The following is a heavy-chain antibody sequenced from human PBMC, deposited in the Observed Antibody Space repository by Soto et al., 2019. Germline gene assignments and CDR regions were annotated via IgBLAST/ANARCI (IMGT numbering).Heavy chain of an antibody. CDR2: ISSSSSTI. CDR1: GFTFSSYS. CDR3: ARDPWAAQYDILTGYYMDYYYYGMDV. V-gene: IGHV3-48*02. Sequence: GGSLRLSCAASGFTFSSYSMNWVRQAPGKGLEWVSYISSSSSTIYYADSVKGRFTISRDNAKNSLYLQMNSLRDEDTAVYYCARDPWAAQYDILTGYYMDYYYYGMDVWGQGTTVTVSS. D-gene: IGHD3-9*01. J-gene: IGHJ6*02.